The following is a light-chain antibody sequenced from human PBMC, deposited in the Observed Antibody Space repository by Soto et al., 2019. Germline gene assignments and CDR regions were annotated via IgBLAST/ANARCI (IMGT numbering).Light chain of an antibody. CDR1: QSVGLS. J-gene: IGKJ1*01. V-gene: IGKV3-20*01. CDR2: GAS. Sequence: EVVLTQSPATLSLSPGGRATLSCRASQSVGLSLAWYQQKPGQAPRLLIYGASSRATGVPTRFSGSGSGADYTLTISRLEPEDSAVYYCQQYGYSFWTFGQGTKVDIK. CDR3: QQYGYSFWT.